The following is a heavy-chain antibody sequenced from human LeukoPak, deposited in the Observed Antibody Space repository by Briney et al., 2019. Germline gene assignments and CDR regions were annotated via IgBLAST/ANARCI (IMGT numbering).Heavy chain of an antibody. CDR2: INPSGGST. J-gene: IGHJ4*02. V-gene: IGHV1-46*01. D-gene: IGHD6-19*01. CDR1: GYTFTRYY. Sequence: ASVKVSCKASGYTFTRYYMHWVRQAPGQGLEWMGIINPSGGSTSYAQKFQGRVTMTRDTSTSTVYMELSSLRSEDTAVYYCARIRTPYSSGSASLDYWGQGTLVTVSS. CDR3: ARIRTPYSSGSASLDY.